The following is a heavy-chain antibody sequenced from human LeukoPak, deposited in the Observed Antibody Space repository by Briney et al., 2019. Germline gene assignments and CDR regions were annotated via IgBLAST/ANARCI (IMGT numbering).Heavy chain of an antibody. J-gene: IGHJ4*02. D-gene: IGHD6-19*01. CDR2: INPSGGST. CDR3: ARVPRIAVAGLVSYFDY. Sequence: ASVKVSCKASGYTFTSYYMHWVRQAPGQGLEWMGIINPSGGSTSYAQKFQGRVTMTRDTSISTAYMELSRLRSDDTAVYYCARVPRIAVAGLVSYFDYWGQGTLVTVSS. CDR1: GYTFTSYY. V-gene: IGHV1-46*01.